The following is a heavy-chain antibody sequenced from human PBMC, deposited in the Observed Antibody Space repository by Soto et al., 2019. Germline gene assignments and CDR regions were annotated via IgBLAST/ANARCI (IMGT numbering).Heavy chain of an antibody. Sequence: EVQLLESGGGLVQPGGALRLSCAASGFTFSSYAMSWVRQAPGKRLEWVSAISGSGGSTYYADSVKGRFTISRDNSKHTPYLQMNSLRAEDTAVYYCAKHFAESLLPPESDYWCQGTLITVSS. CDR2: ISGSGGST. CDR1: GFTFSSYA. V-gene: IGHV3-23*01. D-gene: IGHD3-16*02. CDR3: AKHFAESLLPPESDY. J-gene: IGHJ4*02.